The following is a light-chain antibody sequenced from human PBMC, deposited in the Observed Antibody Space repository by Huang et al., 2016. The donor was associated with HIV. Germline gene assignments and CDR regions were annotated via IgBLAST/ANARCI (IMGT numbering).Light chain of an antibody. CDR2: GAS. CDR3: QQYNNWPPLLT. V-gene: IGKV3-15*01. J-gene: IGKJ4*01. Sequence: EIVLTQSPATLSLSPGERAALSCRATQSIKNNLAWYQQKPGQSPRLLIYGASTRATGIPARCRGSGSGTEFTLTINSLPSEDFAIYYCQQYNNWPPLLTFGGGTKVEIK. CDR1: QSIKNN.